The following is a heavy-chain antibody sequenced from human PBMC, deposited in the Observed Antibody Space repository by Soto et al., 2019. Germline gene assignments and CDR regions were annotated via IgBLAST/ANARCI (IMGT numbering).Heavy chain of an antibody. D-gene: IGHD2-21*01. CDR3: AITTLVRGVVGWFDP. J-gene: IGHJ5*02. V-gene: IGHV1-18*01. Sequence: SVKVSCKASGYTFTSYGTSWVRQAPGQGLEWMGWISAYNGNTNYAQKLQGRVTMTTDTSTSTAYMELRSLRSDDTAVYYCAITTLVRGVVGWFDPWGQGTLVTVSS. CDR1: GYTFTSYG. CDR2: ISAYNGNT.